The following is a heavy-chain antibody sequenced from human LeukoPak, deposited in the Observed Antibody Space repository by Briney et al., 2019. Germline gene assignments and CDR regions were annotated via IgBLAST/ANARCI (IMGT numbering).Heavy chain of an antibody. Sequence: GGSLRLSCAVSGLTFNNYAMSWVRQAPGKGLEWVSAISGSGGSTYYADSVKGRFTISRDNSKNTLYLQMNSLRAEDTAVYYCAKMDPTVIGWFDPWGQGTLVTVSS. J-gene: IGHJ5*02. V-gene: IGHV3-23*01. CDR2: ISGSGGST. CDR1: GLTFNNYA. CDR3: AKMDPTVIGWFDP. D-gene: IGHD4-11*01.